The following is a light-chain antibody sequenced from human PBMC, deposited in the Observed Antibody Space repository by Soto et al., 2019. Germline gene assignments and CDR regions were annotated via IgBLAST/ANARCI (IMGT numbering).Light chain of an antibody. Sequence: SYELTQPPSVSVAPGQTARITCEGNNIGSKSVHWYQQKPGQAPVLVVYGDSDRPSGTPERFSGSDSGNTATLTIGGVEAGDEADYYCQMWHIISDHVVFGGGTKLTVL. CDR2: GDS. CDR3: QMWHIISDHVV. CDR1: NIGSKS. J-gene: IGLJ2*01. V-gene: IGLV3-21*02.